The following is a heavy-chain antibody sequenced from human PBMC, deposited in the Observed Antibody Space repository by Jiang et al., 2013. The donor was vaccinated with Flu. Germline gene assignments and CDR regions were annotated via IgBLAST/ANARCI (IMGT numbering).Heavy chain of an antibody. CDR2: INPSGGST. V-gene: IGHV1-46*03. D-gene: IGHD4-17*01. CDR1: GYTFTSYY. J-gene: IGHJ4*02. CDR3: ARGNWGYGDHYSFDY. Sequence: GAEVKKPGASVKVSCKASGYTFTSYYMHWVRQAPGQGLEWMGIINPSGGSTSYAQKFQGRVTMTRDTSTSTVYMELSSLRSEDTAVYYCARGNWGYGDHYSFDYWGQGTLVTVSS.